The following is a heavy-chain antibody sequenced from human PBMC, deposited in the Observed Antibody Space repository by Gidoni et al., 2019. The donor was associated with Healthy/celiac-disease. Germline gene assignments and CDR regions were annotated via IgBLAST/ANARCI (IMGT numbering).Heavy chain of an antibody. D-gene: IGHD3-22*01. CDR2: IIPIFGTA. J-gene: IGHJ4*02. CDR3: AREGGYDSSGYYVDLAGY. CDR1: GATFSSYA. Sequence: QVQLVQSGAEVKKPGSSVKVSCKASGATFSSYAISWVRQAPGQGLEWMGGIIPIFGTANYAKKLQGRVTITADESTSTAYMELSSLRSEDTAVYYCAREGGYDSSGYYVDLAGYWGQGTLVTVSS. V-gene: IGHV1-69*01.